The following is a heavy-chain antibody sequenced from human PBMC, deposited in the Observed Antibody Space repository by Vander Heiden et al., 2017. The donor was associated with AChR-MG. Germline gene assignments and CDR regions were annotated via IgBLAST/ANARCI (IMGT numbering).Heavy chain of an antibody. D-gene: IGHD2-2*01. CDR2: ISAYNGNT. CDR1: GYTFTSYG. V-gene: IGHV1-18*01. J-gene: IGHJ5*02. Sequence: QVQLVQSGAEAKKPGASVKVSCKASGYTFTSYGISWVRQAPGQGLEGMGWISAYNGNTNYEQKLQGRVTMTTDTSTSTAYMELRSLRSDDTAVYYCARALSGGYCSSTSCYYWFDPWGQGTLVTVSS. CDR3: ARALSGGYCSSTSCYYWFDP.